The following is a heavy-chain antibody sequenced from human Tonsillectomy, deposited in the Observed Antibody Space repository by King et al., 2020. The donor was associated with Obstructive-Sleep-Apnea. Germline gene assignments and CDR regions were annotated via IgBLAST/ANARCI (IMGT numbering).Heavy chain of an antibody. Sequence: QLQESGPGLVKPSETLSLTCTVSGGSISSYYWGWIRQPPGKGLEWIGYIYYTGSTTHNPSLTGRVTISVDTSKRHFSLKLNSVTAADTAVYYCARVRGESGYDAGMDVWGQGTTVIVSS. CDR3: ARVRGESGYDAGMDV. CDR2: IYYTGST. J-gene: IGHJ6*02. CDR1: GGSISSYY. V-gene: IGHV4-59*01. D-gene: IGHD5-12*01.